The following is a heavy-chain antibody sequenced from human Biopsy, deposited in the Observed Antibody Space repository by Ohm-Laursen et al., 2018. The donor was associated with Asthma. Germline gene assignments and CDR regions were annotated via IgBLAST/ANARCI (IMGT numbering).Heavy chain of an antibody. D-gene: IGHD3-3*01. CDR3: AKDTEGRYDFWSGLSYNYYGMDV. CDR2: ISYDGSNK. CDR1: GFTFGDYC. J-gene: IGHJ6*02. V-gene: IGHV3-30*18. Sequence: SLRLSCAAPGFTFGDYCMSWVRQAPGKGLEWVAVISYDGSNKYYADSVKGRFTISRDNSKNTLYLQMNSLRAEDTAVYYCAKDTEGRYDFWSGLSYNYYGMDVWGQGTTVTVSS.